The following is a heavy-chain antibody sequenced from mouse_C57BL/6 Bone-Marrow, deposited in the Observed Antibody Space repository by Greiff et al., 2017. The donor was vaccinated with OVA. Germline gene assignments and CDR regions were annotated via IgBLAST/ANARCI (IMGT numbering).Heavy chain of an antibody. CDR1: GYAFSSSW. CDR2: IYPGDGDT. CDR3: ARENYYGSSPLDYFDY. J-gene: IGHJ2*01. D-gene: IGHD1-1*01. Sequence: QVQLQQSGPELVKPGASVKISCKASGYAFSSSWMNWVKQRPGKGLEWIGRIYPGDGDTNYNGKFKGKATLTADKSSSTAYMQLSSLTSEDSAVYFCARENYYGSSPLDYFDYWGQGTTLTVSS. V-gene: IGHV1-82*01.